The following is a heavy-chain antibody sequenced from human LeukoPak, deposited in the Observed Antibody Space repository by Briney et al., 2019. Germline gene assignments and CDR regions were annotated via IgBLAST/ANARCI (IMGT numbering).Heavy chain of an antibody. CDR3: ARAYDSSGYEWYYFDY. Sequence: TGGSLRLSCAASGFTFSSYAMHWVRQAPGKGLEWVAVISYDGSNKYYADSVKGRFTISRDNSKNTLYLQMNSLRAEDTAVYYCARAYDSSGYEWYYFDYWGQGTLVTVSS. V-gene: IGHV3-30-3*01. J-gene: IGHJ4*02. D-gene: IGHD3-22*01. CDR1: GFTFSSYA. CDR2: ISYDGSNK.